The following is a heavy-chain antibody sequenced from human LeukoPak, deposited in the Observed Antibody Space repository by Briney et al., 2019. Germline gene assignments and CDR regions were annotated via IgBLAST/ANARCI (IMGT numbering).Heavy chain of an antibody. CDR1: ALSVHNFG. Sequence: HPGPCLSLALAPAALSVHNFGIVSVRHPAGEGLRWVAAIDIHGNDNYYADSARGRFVISRDNSKNTLYLQIYGVTVVDTAVYYCARDSDTSGNHWFFVVWGGGSLVSAS. V-gene: IGHV3-30*12. CDR2: IDIHGNDN. J-gene: IGHJ2*01. D-gene: IGHD6-19*01. CDR3: ARDSDTSGNHWFFVV.